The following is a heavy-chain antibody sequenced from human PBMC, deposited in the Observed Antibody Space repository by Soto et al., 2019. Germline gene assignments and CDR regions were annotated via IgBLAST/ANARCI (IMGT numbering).Heavy chain of an antibody. CDR3: AREVKRWLLLRGYFDY. V-gene: IGHV3-23*01. Sequence: EVQLLESGGGLVQPGGSLRLSCAASGFTFSSYAMSWVRQAPGKGLEWVSAISGSGGSTYYADSVKGRFTISRDNSNNTLYLQMNSLRAEDTAVYYCAREVKRWLLLRGYFDYWGQGTLVTVSS. CDR2: ISGSGGST. CDR1: GFTFSSYA. D-gene: IGHD3-22*01. J-gene: IGHJ4*02.